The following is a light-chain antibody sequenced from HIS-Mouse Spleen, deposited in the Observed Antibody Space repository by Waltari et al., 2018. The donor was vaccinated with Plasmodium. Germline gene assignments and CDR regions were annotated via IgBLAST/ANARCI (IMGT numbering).Light chain of an antibody. J-gene: IGLJ3*02. CDR2: RNN. V-gene: IGLV1-47*01. CDR3: AAWDDSLSGWV. Sequence: QSVLTQPPSASGTPGQRVTISCSGSSPNIGSNYVYCYQPLPGTAPKLLIYRNNQRPAGVPDRFSGSKSGTSASLAISGLRSEDEADYYCAAWDDSLSGWVFGGGTKLTVL. CDR1: SPNIGSNY.